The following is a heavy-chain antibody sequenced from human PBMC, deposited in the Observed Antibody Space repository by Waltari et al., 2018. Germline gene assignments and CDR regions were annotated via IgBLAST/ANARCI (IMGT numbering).Heavy chain of an antibody. CDR3: ARRKRCTGGVCYRWPLDY. CDR1: GGSFSGYY. V-gene: IGHV4-34*01. D-gene: IGHD2-8*02. J-gene: IGHJ4*02. CDR2: INHSGST. Sequence: QVQLQESGPGLVKPSGTLSLTCAVYGGSFSGYYWSWIRQPPGKGLEWIGEINHSGSTNYNPSLKSRVTISVDTSKNQFSLKLSSVTAADTAVYYCARRKRCTGGVCYRWPLDYWGQGTLVTVSS.